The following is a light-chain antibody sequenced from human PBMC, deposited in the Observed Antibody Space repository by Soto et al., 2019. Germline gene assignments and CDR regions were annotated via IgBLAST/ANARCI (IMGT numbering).Light chain of an antibody. V-gene: IGLV4-69*01. Sequence: QSVLTQPPSVSASLGASVKLTCTLSSGHSTYAIAWHQQQPEKGPRFLMKINSDGSHSKGDGFFDRFSGSSSGAERHLTISGLQSEDEADYYCQSLGTGIQVFGGGTKVTVL. CDR2: INSDGSH. CDR1: SGHSTYA. J-gene: IGLJ3*02. CDR3: QSLGTGIQV.